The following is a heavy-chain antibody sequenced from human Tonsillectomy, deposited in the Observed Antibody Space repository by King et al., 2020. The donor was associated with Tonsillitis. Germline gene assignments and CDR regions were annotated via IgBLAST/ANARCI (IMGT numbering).Heavy chain of an antibody. CDR1: GFTFSSHT. Sequence: QLVQSGGGVVQPGRSLRLSCAASGFTFSSHTMHWVRQAPGKGLEWVALISYDGTNRYYTDSVKGRFTVSRDNSKNTLYLQMNSLKPEETAVFYCARATRGYCSGGSCYHSGAFDVWGQGTMVTVSS. V-gene: IGHV3-30*04. CDR2: ISYDGTNR. J-gene: IGHJ3*01. CDR3: ARATRGYCSGGSCYHSGAFDV. D-gene: IGHD2-15*01.